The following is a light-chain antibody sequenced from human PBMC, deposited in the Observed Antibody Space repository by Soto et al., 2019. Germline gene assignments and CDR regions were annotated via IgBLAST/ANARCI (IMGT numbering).Light chain of an antibody. CDR3: QQSYSTPFT. V-gene: IGKV1-39*01. CDR2: AAA. CDR1: HSISTY. Sequence: DIQMTQPPSSLPASVRDRVTITCRARHSISTYLDWYQQKPGKVPKLLIYAAASLQSGVPSRFSGSGSGADFTLTISSLQPEDFATYYCQQSYSTPFTFGPGTKVDIK. J-gene: IGKJ3*01.